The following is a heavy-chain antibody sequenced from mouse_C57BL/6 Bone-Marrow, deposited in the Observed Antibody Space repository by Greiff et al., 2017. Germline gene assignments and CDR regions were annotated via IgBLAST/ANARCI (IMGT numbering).Heavy chain of an antibody. Sequence: QVQLQQPGAELVKPGASVKMSCKASGYTFTSYWITWVKQRPGQGLEWIGDIYPTSGRTNYNEKFKSKAILTVDNSSNPAYMQLSSLTSEDSAVFYCSRSNPLARVFDIWRHGTTLTVSS. CDR2: IYPTSGRT. CDR3: SRSNPLARVFDI. D-gene: IGHD3-1*01. V-gene: IGHV1-55*01. CDR1: GYTFTSYW. J-gene: IGHJ2*01.